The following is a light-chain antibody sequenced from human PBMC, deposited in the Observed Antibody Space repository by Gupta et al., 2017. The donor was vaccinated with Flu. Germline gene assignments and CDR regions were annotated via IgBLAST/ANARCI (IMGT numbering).Light chain of an antibody. J-gene: IGKJ1*01. CDR3: MQGTHWPPT. V-gene: IGKV2-30*01. CDR1: QSRVSSGGDTH. CDR2: KVS. Sequence: VTLGQPASISCRSSQSRVSSGGDTHLNWFHQRPGQSPRRLIYKVSSRDSGVPDRFSGSGSGTDFTLRISRVEAEDVGVYYCMQGTHWPPTFGQGTRVEI.